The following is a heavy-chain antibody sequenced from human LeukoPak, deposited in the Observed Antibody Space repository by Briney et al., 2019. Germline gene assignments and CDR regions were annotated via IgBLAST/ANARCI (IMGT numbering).Heavy chain of an antibody. Sequence: GASVKVSCKASGFTFTSSAVQWVRQARGQRLEWIGWIVVGSGNTNYAQKFQERVTITRDMSTSTAYMELSSPRSEDTAVYYCAALQMQYYYYGMDVWGQGTTVTVSS. CDR2: IVVGSGNT. V-gene: IGHV1-58*01. CDR3: AALQMQYYYYGMDV. J-gene: IGHJ6*02. CDR1: GFTFTSSA.